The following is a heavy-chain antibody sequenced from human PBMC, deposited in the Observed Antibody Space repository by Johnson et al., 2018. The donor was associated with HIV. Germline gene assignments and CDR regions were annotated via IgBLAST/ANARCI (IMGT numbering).Heavy chain of an antibody. CDR3: AKDVGNYWPNAFDI. D-gene: IGHD3-22*01. J-gene: IGHJ3*02. CDR1: GFTFSNVW. Sequence: QVQLVESGGGFVKPGGSLRLSCAASGFTFSNVWMSWVRQAPGKGLEWVSYISSSGLTIYYADSVKGRFTISRDNAKNTLYLQMNSLRAEDTAVYYCAKDVGNYWPNAFDIWGQGTTVTVSS. CDR2: ISSSGLTI. V-gene: IGHV3-11*04.